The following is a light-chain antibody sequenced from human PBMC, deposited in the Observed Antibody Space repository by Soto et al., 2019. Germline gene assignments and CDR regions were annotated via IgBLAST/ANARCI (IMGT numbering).Light chain of an antibody. CDR1: SSDVGGYNY. V-gene: IGLV2-11*01. Sequence: QSALTQPRSVSGSPGQSVTISCTGTSSDVGGYNYVSWYQQHPGKAPKLMIYDVSKRPSGVPDRFSGSKSDNTASLTISGLQDEDEADYYCCSYAGSYNVVFGGGTKLTVL. CDR3: CSYAGSYNVV. CDR2: DVS. J-gene: IGLJ2*01.